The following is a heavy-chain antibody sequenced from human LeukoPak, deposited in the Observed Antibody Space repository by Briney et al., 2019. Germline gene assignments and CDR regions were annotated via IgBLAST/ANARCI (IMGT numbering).Heavy chain of an antibody. D-gene: IGHD5-24*01. CDR3: ARVGEMVTMYY. Sequence: SETLSLTCAVYGGSFSGYYWSWIRQPPGKGLEWIGEINHSGSTNYNPSLKSRVTISVDTSKNQFSLKLSSVTAADTAVYYCARVGEMVTMYYWGQGTLVTVSS. CDR2: INHSGST. CDR1: GGSFSGYY. J-gene: IGHJ4*02. V-gene: IGHV4-34*01.